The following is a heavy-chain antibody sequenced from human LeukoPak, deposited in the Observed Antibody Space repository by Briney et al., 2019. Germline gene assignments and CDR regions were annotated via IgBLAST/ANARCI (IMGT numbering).Heavy chain of an antibody. CDR2: ISSSSSYI. D-gene: IGHD2-15*01. J-gene: IGHJ4*02. Sequence: GGSLRLSCAASGFTFSSYAMSWVRQAPGKGLEWVSSISSSSSYIYYADSVKGRFTISRDNAKNSLYLQMNSLRAEDTAVYYCARDLTLGYCSGGSCYSLWGQGTLVTVSS. CDR1: GFTFSSYA. V-gene: IGHV3-21*01. CDR3: ARDLTLGYCSGGSCYSL.